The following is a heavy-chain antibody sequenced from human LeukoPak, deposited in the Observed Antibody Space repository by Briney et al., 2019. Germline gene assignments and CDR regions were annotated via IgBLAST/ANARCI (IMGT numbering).Heavy chain of an antibody. J-gene: IGHJ6*03. Sequence: GGSLRLSCAASGFTFSRYSINWVRQAPGKGLEWVSYISSSSSSSSTIYYADSVKGRFTISRDNAKNSLYLQMNSLRAEDTAVYYCARDSPGDYYYYMDVWGKGTTVTVSS. CDR3: ARDSPGDYYYYMDV. V-gene: IGHV3-48*04. CDR1: GFTFSRYS. CDR2: ISSSSSSSSTI.